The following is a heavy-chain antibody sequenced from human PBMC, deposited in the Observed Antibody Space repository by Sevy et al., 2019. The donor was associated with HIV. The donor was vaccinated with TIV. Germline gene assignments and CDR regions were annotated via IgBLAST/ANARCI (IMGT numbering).Heavy chain of an antibody. CDR3: ARPRGGVVDY. V-gene: IGHV3-74*01. CDR1: GFTFSSYW. Sequence: GGSLRLSCAASGFTFSSYWMHWVRQAPGKVLVWVSRISSGGSGTNYADSVKGRFTISRDNAKNTLYLQMNSLRAEDTAVYYCARPRGGVVDYWGKGTLVTVSS. CDR2: ISSGGSGT. J-gene: IGHJ4*02. D-gene: IGHD3-16*01.